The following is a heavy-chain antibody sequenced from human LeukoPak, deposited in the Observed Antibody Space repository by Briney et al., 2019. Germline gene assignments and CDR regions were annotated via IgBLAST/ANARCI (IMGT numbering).Heavy chain of an antibody. CDR2: IWYDGSDK. J-gene: IGHJ4*02. D-gene: IGHD6-13*01. CDR3: AKAGYSSSWPFDY. CDR1: GFTFRNYG. Sequence: GRSLRLSCAASGFTFRNYGMHWVRQAPGKGLEWVAVIWYDGSDKYYADSVKGRFTTSRDKSKDTLYLQMNSLRVEDTAVYYCAKAGYSSSWPFDYWGQGTQVTVSS. V-gene: IGHV3-33*03.